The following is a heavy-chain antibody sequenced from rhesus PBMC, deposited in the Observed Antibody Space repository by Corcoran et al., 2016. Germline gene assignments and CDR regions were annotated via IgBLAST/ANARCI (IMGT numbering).Heavy chain of an antibody. V-gene: IGHV3-116*02. CDR2: IRNKAKGGTV. CDR3: ARGYSYGPDY. J-gene: IGHJ4*01. Sequence: EVRLVEAGGGLGQPGGSLRLSWAASGFTSSDYYISWVRQAPGKGPEGVGFIRNKAKGGTVEYAASVKGRFTISRDDSKSIASLQMNSLKTEDTAVYYCARGYSYGPDYWGQGVLVTVSS. CDR1: GFTSSDYY. D-gene: IGHD5-36*01.